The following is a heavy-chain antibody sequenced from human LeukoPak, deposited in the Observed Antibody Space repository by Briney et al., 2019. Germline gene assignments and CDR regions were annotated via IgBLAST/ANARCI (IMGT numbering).Heavy chain of an antibody. CDR3: ARQGGGGGLRYFDWLLYWATFDY. CDR2: IYYSGST. J-gene: IGHJ4*02. CDR1: GGSLSSSSYY. V-gene: IGHV4-39*01. Sequence: SETLSLTCTVSGGSLSSSSYYWGWIRQPPGKGLEWIGSIYYSGSTYYNPSLKSRGTISVDTSKNQFSLKLSSVTAADTAVYYCARQGGGGGLRYFDWLLYWATFDYWGQGTLVTVSS. D-gene: IGHD3-9*01.